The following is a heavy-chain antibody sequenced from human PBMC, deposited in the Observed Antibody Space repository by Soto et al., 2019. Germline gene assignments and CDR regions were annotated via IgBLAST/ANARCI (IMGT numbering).Heavy chain of an antibody. CDR1: GYKFTTYF. CDR2: IHPSGDT. Sequence: GASVKVSCKASGYKFTTYFIHWVRQAPGQGLEWMGMIHPSGDTGYAQKFRGRVTMTIDTSTTTAYRELRNLTSEPTAVYFSVRGYCTTSPCSGDFQFWGQGTLVTVSS. D-gene: IGHD2-15*01. J-gene: IGHJ1*01. CDR3: VRGYCTTSPCSGDFQF. V-gene: IGHV1-46*01.